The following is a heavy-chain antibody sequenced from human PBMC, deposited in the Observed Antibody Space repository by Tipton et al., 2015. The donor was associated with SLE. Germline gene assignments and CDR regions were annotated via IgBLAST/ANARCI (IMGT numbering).Heavy chain of an antibody. J-gene: IGHJ5*02. D-gene: IGHD2-15*01. CDR2: VYPGDSDT. CDR1: GYSFSNFW. V-gene: IGHV5-51*03. Sequence: QLVQSGAEVKKPGESLKISCQVSGYSFSNFWIGWVRQMPGKGLEWMGIVYPGDSDTRYSPSFQGQVTISADKSISTACLQWSSLKASDTGSYYCVRQVVASTLGWFDPWCQGTLVTVSS. CDR3: VRQVVASTLGWFDP.